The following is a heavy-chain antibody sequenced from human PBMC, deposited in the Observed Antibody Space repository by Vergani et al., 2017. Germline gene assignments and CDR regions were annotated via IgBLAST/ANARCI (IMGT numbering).Heavy chain of an antibody. CDR3: ARGKDCGGSSCNGSPYYGLDL. D-gene: IGHD2-15*01. CDR2: INTDGSWT. Sequence: EVQLVESGGGLVQPGGSLRLSCAASGFTFSSYWMHWVRHTPEKGLVWVSRINTDGSWTTYADSVKGRFTISRDNAKNTLYLQMNSLIVEETAVYYCARGKDCGGSSCNGSPYYGLDLWGQGTTDTVSS. CDR1: GFTFSSYW. J-gene: IGHJ6*02. V-gene: IGHV3-74*01.